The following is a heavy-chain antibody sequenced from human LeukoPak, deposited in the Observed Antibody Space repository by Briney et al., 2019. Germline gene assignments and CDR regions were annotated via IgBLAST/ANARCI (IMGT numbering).Heavy chain of an antibody. V-gene: IGHV5-51*01. D-gene: IGHD6-19*01. CDR1: GYTFSNYW. J-gene: IGHJ4*02. CDR3: ARREGVSGWLV. CDR2: IYPGDSDI. Sequence: GESLKISCKGSGYTFSNYWIGWVRQMPRKGLEWMGIIYPGDSDIRYSPSFQGQVTISADKSISTAYLQWSSLKASDTAMYYCARREGVSGWLVWGQGTLVTVSS.